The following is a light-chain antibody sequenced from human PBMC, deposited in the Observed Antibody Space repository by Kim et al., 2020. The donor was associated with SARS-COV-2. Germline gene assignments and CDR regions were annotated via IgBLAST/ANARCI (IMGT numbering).Light chain of an antibody. CDR3: QHRSSWPWT. CDR2: AAS. J-gene: IGKJ1*01. V-gene: IGKV3-11*01. CDR1: QSVSSY. Sequence: LPPGERATLSCRASQSVSSYLAWYQQNPRQAPRLLIYAASTRATGIPARFSGSGSGTDFTLTISSLEPEDFAVYYCQHRSSWPWTFGQGTKVDIK.